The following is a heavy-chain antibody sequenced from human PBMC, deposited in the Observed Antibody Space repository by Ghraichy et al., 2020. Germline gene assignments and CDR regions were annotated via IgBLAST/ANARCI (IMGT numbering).Heavy chain of an antibody. CDR3: AKDRLGGQKYFDY. V-gene: IGHV3-33*06. J-gene: IGHJ4*02. CDR2: IWYDGSNK. CDR1: GFAFSDYD. D-gene: IGHD2-15*01. Sequence: LSLTCAVSGFAFSDYDMHWVRQAPGKGLEWVAVIWYDGSNKYYADSVKGRFTISRDNSKHTLYLQMNSLTAEDTAVYFCAKDRLGGQKYFDYWGPGTLVTVSS.